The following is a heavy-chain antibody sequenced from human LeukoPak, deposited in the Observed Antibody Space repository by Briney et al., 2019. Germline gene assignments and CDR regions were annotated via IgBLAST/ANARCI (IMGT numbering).Heavy chain of an antibody. CDR2: IYYTGST. CDR1: GGSMSSYY. CDR3: ARDYTMNHAFDI. Sequence: SETLSLTCTVSGGSMSSYYWSWIRQPPGMGLEWIGYIYYTGSTNYNPSLKSRVTISIDTSKNQFSLKLSSVTAADTALYFCARDYTMNHAFDIWGQGTLVTVS. D-gene: IGHD3-22*01. J-gene: IGHJ3*02. V-gene: IGHV4-59*01.